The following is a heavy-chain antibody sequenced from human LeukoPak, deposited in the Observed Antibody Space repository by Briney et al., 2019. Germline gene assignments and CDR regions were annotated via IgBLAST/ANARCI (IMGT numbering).Heavy chain of an antibody. V-gene: IGHV4-39*02. Sequence: SETLSLTCTVSGGSISSSSYYWGWLRQPPGKGLEWIGSIYYSGSTYYTPSLKSRVTISVDTSKNQFALKLSSVTAADTAVYYCAREYSSSPDYGGQGTLVTVSS. CDR3: AREYSSSPDY. J-gene: IGHJ4*02. CDR2: IYYSGST. CDR1: GGSISSSSYY. D-gene: IGHD6-6*01.